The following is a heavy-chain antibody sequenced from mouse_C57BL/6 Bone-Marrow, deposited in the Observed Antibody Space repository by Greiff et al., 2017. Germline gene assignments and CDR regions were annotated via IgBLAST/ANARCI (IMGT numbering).Heavy chain of an antibody. CDR2: IDPSDSYT. J-gene: IGHJ1*03. CDR1: GYTFTSYW. CDR3: AKTFCYDYDGGYFDV. V-gene: IGHV1-59*01. Sequence: VQLQQPGAELVRPGTSVKLSCKASGYTFTSYWMHWVKQRPGQGLEWIGVIDPSDSYTNYNQKFKGKATLTVDTSSSTAYMQLSSLTSEDSAVYYCAKTFCYDYDGGYFDVWGTGTTVTVSS. D-gene: IGHD2-4*01.